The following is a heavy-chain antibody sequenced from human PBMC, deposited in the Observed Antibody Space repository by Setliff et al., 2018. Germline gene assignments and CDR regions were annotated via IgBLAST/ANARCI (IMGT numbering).Heavy chain of an antibody. Sequence: PSETLSLTCTVSGGSVRGYYWSWIRQPPGKGLEWIGYMYYSGDTNYSPSLESRVTISLDTSKNHFSLKLRSVTAADTAVYYCASHVGIWDYSYMHAWGKGTSVTVSS. CDR3: ASHVGIWDYSYMHA. V-gene: IGHV4-59*08. D-gene: IGHD1-26*01. J-gene: IGHJ6*03. CDR2: MYYSGDT. CDR1: GGSVRGYY.